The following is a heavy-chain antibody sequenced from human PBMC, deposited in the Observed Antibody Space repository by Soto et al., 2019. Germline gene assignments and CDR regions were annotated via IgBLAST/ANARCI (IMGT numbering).Heavy chain of an antibody. CDR1: GFTFSTYG. J-gene: IGHJ4*02. CDR2: ISSDGKSE. D-gene: IGHD3-22*01. Sequence: LRLSCAASGFTFSTYGMHWVRQPPVKGLDWVAVISSDGKSEHYADPVKGRFSISRDNSKNTLSLQMNSLRVEDTAVYYCAKTITTYSGDSRGRGALVDYWGQGTLVTVSS. CDR3: AKTITTYSGDSRGRGALVDY. V-gene: IGHV3-30*18.